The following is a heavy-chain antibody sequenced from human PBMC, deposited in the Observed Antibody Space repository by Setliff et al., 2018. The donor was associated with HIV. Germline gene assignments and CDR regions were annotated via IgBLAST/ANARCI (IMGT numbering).Heavy chain of an antibody. CDR2: INPPGDST. J-gene: IGHJ6*02. V-gene: IGHV3-23*01. D-gene: IGHD6-19*01. Sequence: GSLRLSCATSGFNFSSSSMSWVRQAPGRGLEWVSAINPPGDSTYYADSVRGRFTISRDNSKNTLYLQMNSLRDEDTAVYYCASGGWSTYYYYGMDVWGQGTTVTVS. CDR1: GFNFSSSS. CDR3: ASGGWSTYYYYGMDV.